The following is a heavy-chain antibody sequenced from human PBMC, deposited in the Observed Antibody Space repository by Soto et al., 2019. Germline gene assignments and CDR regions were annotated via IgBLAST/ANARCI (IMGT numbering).Heavy chain of an antibody. CDR3: ARSRAAMPLDAFDI. CDR1: GYTFTSYG. D-gene: IGHD2-2*01. V-gene: IGHV1-18*01. J-gene: IGHJ3*02. CDR2: ISAYNGNT. Sequence: GASVKVSCKASGYTFTSYGISWVRQAPGQGLEWMGWISAYNGNTNYAQKLQGRVTMTTDTSTSTAYMELRSLRSDDTAVYYCARSRAAMPLDAFDIWGQGTMVTVSS.